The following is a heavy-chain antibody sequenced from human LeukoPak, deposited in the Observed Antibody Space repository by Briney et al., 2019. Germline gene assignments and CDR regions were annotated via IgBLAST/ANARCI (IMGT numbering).Heavy chain of an antibody. D-gene: IGHD5-12*01. V-gene: IGHV1-2*02. J-gene: IGHJ4*02. CDR3: ARIVATIHFQRDY. CDR1: LYTFTAYT. CDR2: INPNSGGT. Sequence: ASVNLCLSGPLYTFTAYTIRSGREAPGQGLEWMGWINPNSGGTNYVQKFQGRVTMTRDTSISTAYMELNRLRSDDTAVYYCARIVATIHFQRDYWGQGTLVTV.